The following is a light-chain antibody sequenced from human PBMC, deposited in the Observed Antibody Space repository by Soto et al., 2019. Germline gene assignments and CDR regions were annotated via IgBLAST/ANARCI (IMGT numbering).Light chain of an antibody. CDR1: SSDVGGYEY. Sequence: QSALTQPASVSGSPGQSITISCTGTSSDVGGYEYVSWYQQRPGKAPKLIIYDASTRPSGVSNRFSGSKSGNTASLTISGLQAEDEADYYCCSYTTSSTRVFGGGTKVTVL. CDR3: CSYTTSSTRV. CDR2: DAS. J-gene: IGLJ3*02. V-gene: IGLV2-14*01.